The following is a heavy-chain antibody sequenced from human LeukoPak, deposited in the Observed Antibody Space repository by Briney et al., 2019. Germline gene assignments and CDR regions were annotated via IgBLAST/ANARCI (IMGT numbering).Heavy chain of an antibody. CDR2: IRGNNDSV. V-gene: IGHV1-18*04. Sequence: ASVKVSCKTSGYGFSSYGIGWVRQAPGQGLEWMGWIRGNNDSVKYSQKFEDRVTITIDTFTNTANLELRSLRSDDTAVYYCARVRSAAAGPYPLFDYWGQGTLVTVSS. CDR3: ARVRSAAAGPYPLFDY. J-gene: IGHJ4*02. CDR1: GYGFSSYG. D-gene: IGHD6-13*01.